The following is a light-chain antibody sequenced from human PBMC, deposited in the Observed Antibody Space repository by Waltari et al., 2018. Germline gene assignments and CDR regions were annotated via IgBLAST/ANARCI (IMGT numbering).Light chain of an antibody. Sequence: HSLLTQPPSVSAAPGQKVTISCSGSSSNIGDSSVSWYQQLPGTAPKLLIYDNDQRPSDIPYRFACSKSGTSATLDITGLRTGDEADYYCGTWDSSVTVGEVVFGGGTKLTVL. V-gene: IGLV1-51*01. J-gene: IGLJ2*01. CDR3: GTWDSSVTVGEVV. CDR2: DND. CDR1: SSNIGDSS.